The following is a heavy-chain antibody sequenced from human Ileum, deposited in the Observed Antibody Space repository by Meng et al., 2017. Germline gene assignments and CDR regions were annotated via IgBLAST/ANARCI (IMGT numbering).Heavy chain of an antibody. CDR3: ARGAIGTRPFDY. D-gene: IGHD2-21*01. Sequence: QGPLEESGPGLVKPSGTRSLTCAVSGDSISTNWWNWVRQPPGNGLEWIGEIYHSGAFNYNPSLRSRVTISVDKSKNQLSLKLGSLTAADTAVYYCARGAIGTRPFDYWGQGTLVTVSS. CDR1: GDSISTNW. CDR2: IYHSGAF. V-gene: IGHV4-4*02. J-gene: IGHJ4*02.